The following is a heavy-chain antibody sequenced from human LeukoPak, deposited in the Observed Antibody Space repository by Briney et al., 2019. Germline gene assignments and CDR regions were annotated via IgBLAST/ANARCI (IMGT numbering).Heavy chain of an antibody. D-gene: IGHD3-22*01. J-gene: IGHJ4*02. V-gene: IGHV3-53*01. CDR3: ARGTYDSSGSIDY. CDR2: IYSGGST. Sequence: GGSLRLSCAASGFTVSSNYMSWVPQAPGKELEWVSVIYSGGSTYYTDSVKGRFTISRDNSKNTLYLQMNSLRAEDTAVYYCARGTYDSSGSIDYWGQGTLVTVSS. CDR1: GFTVSSNY.